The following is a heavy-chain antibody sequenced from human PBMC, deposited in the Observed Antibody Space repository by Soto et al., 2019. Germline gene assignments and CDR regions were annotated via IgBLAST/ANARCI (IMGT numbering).Heavy chain of an antibody. CDR2: ISSSSSTI. J-gene: IGHJ6*03. D-gene: IGHD2-15*01. V-gene: IGHV3-48*01. CDR1: GFTFRRYS. Sequence: GGSLRLSCAASGFTFRRYSMNWVLQAPWAGLEWVSYISSSSSTIYYADSVKGRFTISRDNAKNSLYLQMNSLRAEDTAVYYCARQWSRSYYYYYYYLDVWGKGTTVTVSS. CDR3: ARQWSRSYYYYYYYLDV.